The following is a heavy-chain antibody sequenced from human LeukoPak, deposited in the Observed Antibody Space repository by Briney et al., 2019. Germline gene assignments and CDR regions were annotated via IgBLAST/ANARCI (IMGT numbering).Heavy chain of an antibody. CDR2: ISSSGSTI. V-gene: IGHV3-48*03. CDR1: GFTSSSYE. J-gene: IGHJ4*02. CDR3: AREGYCSGGSCYGDLDY. D-gene: IGHD2-15*01. Sequence: GGSLRPSCAASGFTSSSYEMNWGRQAPGKGLEWVSYISSSGSTIYYADSVKGRFTIFRDNAKNSVYLQMNSLRAEGTAVYYCAREGYCSGGSCYGDLDYWGQVTLVTVAS.